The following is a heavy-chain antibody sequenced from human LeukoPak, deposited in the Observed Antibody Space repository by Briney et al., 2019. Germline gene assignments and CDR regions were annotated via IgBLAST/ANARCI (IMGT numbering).Heavy chain of an antibody. D-gene: IGHD6-19*01. V-gene: IGHV3-30*09. CDR2: ISYDGSNK. Sequence: PGGSLRLSCAASGFTFSSYAMHWVRQAPGKGLEWVAVISYDGSNKYYADSVKGRFAISRDNSKNTLYLQMNSLRAEDTAVYYCAKTKPQWLVLHRGYYFDYWGQGTLVTVSS. J-gene: IGHJ4*02. CDR3: AKTKPQWLVLHRGYYFDY. CDR1: GFTFSSYA.